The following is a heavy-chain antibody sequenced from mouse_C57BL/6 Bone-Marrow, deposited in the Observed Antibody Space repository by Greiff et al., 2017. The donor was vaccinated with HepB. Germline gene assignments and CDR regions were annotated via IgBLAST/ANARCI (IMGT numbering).Heavy chain of an antibody. CDR1: GYAFSSSW. CDR3: ANFYPWCAY. V-gene: IGHV1-82*01. Sequence: QVQLQQSGPELVKPGASVKISCKASGYAFSSSWMNWVKQRPGKGLEWIGRIYPGDGDTNYNGKFKGKATLTADKSSSTAYMQLSSLTSEDSAVYFCANFYPWCAYWGQGTLVTVSA. D-gene: IGHD2-1*01. CDR2: IYPGDGDT. J-gene: IGHJ3*01.